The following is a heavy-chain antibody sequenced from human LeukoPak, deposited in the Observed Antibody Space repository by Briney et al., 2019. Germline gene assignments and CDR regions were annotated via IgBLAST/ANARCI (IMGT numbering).Heavy chain of an antibody. CDR1: EFTFSSYG. CDR3: AKDGRRDGYGYWFDP. CDR2: ISYDGSNK. D-gene: IGHD5-24*01. Sequence: GGSLRLSCAASEFTFSSYGMHWVRQAPGKGLEWVAVISYDGSNKYYADSVKGRFTISRDNSNNTLYLQMNSLRGEDTAVYYCAKDGRRDGYGYWFDPWGQGTLVSVSS. V-gene: IGHV3-30*18. J-gene: IGHJ5*02.